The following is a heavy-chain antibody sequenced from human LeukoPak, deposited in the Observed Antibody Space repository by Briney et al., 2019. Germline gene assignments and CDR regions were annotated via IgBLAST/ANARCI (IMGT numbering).Heavy chain of an antibody. D-gene: IGHD3-9*01. V-gene: IGHV1-8*03. CDR3: AKGGYYDILVGYTEYAFDV. CDR2: MNPNSGNT. Sequence: GASVKVSCKASGYTFTSYDINWVRQATGQGLEWMGWMNPNSGNTGYAQKFQGRVTITRNTSISTAYMELSSLRPEDTAVYYCAKGGYYDILVGYTEYAFDVWGQGTLVTVSS. CDR1: GYTFTSYD. J-gene: IGHJ3*01.